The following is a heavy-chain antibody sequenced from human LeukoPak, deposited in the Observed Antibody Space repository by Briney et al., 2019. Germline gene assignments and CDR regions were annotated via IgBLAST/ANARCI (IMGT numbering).Heavy chain of an antibody. CDR3: VKDSKRWKTYYYESGSHYFDY. CDR2: ISSSIIYI. D-gene: IGHD3-10*01. CDR1: GFTFSTHR. V-gene: IGHV3-21*06. Sequence: GGSLRLSCAASGFTFSTHRFNWARQAPGKGLEGVSSISSSIIYIYYADSVKGRFTISRDNSKNTLYLQMNSLRAEDTAVYYCVKDSKRWKTYYYESGSHYFDYWGQGTLVTVSS. J-gene: IGHJ4*02.